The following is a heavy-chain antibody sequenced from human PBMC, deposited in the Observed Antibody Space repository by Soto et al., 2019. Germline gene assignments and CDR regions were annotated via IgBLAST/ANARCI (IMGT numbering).Heavy chain of an antibody. V-gene: IGHV2-5*02. Sequence: GSGPTLVNPTETLTLTCSFSGFSLTTRSVGVAWVRQPPGKALEWLALIYWDDDGRYIPSLQSRLAITKDTSRNQVALTVANLEPGDTATFYWGHTSDWLYYFDPWGGGIW. J-gene: IGHJ3*02. D-gene: IGHD3-9*01. CDR1: GFSLTTRSVG. CDR3: GHTSDWLYYFDPWGGGI. CDR2: IYWDDDG.